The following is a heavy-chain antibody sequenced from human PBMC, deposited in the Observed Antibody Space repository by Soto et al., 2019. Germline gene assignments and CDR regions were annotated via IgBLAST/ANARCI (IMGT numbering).Heavy chain of an antibody. Sequence: EVQLVESGGGLVQPGGSLRLSCAASGFTVSKYWMNWVRQAPGKGLVWVARINSDGTSTSYADSVKGRFTISRDEANDTLYLQMKNLRAEDCAVDYCATNWWNRATWGKGPLVTVPS. CDR1: GFTVSKYW. CDR3: ATNWWNRAT. V-gene: IGHV3-74*01. CDR2: INSDGTST. D-gene: IGHD1-1*01. J-gene: IGHJ5*02.